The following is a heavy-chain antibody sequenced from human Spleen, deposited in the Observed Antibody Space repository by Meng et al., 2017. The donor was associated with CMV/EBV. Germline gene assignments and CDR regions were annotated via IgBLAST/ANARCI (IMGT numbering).Heavy chain of an antibody. V-gene: IGHV4-39*02. CDR1: SSYA. J-gene: IGHJ2*01. CDR2: VYYSGSV. D-gene: IGHD3-3*01. Sequence: SSYAMNWVRRAPGKGLEWIGSVYYSGSVYYNPSLKSRLTISIDRSKNHFSLELKSVTAADTAVYYCARPHYDFWSGSASDNWYFALWGRGTLVTVS. CDR3: ARPHYDFWSGSASDNWYFAL.